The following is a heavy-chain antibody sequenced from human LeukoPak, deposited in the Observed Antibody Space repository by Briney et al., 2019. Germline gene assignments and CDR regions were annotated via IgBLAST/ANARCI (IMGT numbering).Heavy chain of an antibody. J-gene: IGHJ4*02. CDR1: GFTFSGHW. D-gene: IGHD3-10*01. CDR2: INSDGSST. CDR3: ARRTIASGFDY. Sequence: GGSLRLSCAASGFTFSGHWMHWVRLAPGQGLMWLSRINSDGSSTTYADSVKGRFTISRDNAKNTLYLQMDSLRAEDTAVYYCARRTIASGFDYWGQGTLVTVSS. V-gene: IGHV3-74*01.